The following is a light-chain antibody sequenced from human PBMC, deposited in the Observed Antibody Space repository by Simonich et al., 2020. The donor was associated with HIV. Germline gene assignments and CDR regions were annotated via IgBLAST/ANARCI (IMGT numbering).Light chain of an antibody. CDR2: GAS. CDR1: QRVSRN. V-gene: IGKV3-15*01. J-gene: IGKJ1*01. CDR3: QQYNNWPPWT. Sequence: EIVMTQSPATLSVSPGERATLSCRASQRVSRNLAWYQQKPGQAPRLLIYGASTRATGIPARFSGSGSGTEFTRTITSLQSEDFAVYYCQQYNNWPPWTFGQGTKVEIK.